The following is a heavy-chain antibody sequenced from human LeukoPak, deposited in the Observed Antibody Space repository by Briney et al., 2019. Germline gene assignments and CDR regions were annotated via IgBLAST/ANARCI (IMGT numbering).Heavy chain of an antibody. V-gene: IGHV4-61*02. CDR3: ARDGRSIAARPSPSGWFDP. CDR1: GGSISSGSYY. D-gene: IGHD6-6*01. CDR2: IYTRGST. Sequence: SETLSLTSTVSGGSISSGSYYWSWIRQPAGKGLEWIGRIYTRGSTNYKPSLKSRLTTSVETSKNQSSLKLSSVTAADTAVYYCARDGRSIAARPSPSGWFDPWGQGTLVTVSS. J-gene: IGHJ5*02.